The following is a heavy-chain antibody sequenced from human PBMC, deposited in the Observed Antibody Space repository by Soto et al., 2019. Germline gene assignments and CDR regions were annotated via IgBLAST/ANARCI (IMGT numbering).Heavy chain of an antibody. Sequence: GSLRLSCAASGFTFDDYTMHWVHQAPGKGLEWVSLISWDGGSTYYADSVKGRFTISRDNSKNSLYLQMNSLRTEDTALYYCAKGYYGDYAPAFDYWGQGTLVTVSS. CDR2: ISWDGGST. D-gene: IGHD4-17*01. CDR3: AKGYYGDYAPAFDY. J-gene: IGHJ4*02. V-gene: IGHV3-43*01. CDR1: GFTFDDYT.